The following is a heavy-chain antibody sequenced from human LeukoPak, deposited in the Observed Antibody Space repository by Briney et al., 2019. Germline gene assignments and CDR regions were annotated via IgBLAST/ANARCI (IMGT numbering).Heavy chain of an antibody. J-gene: IGHJ4*02. Sequence: GASVKVSCKASGYTFTSYYIHWVRQAPGQGLEWMGVINPNGDSTSYAQKFQGRVTMTRDTSTSTAYMELRSLRSDDTAVYYCARRRGLYYYDSSGYPFDYWRQGTLVTVSS. D-gene: IGHD3-22*01. CDR3: ARRRGLYYYDSSGYPFDY. CDR1: GYTFTSYY. CDR2: INPNGDST. V-gene: IGHV1-46*01.